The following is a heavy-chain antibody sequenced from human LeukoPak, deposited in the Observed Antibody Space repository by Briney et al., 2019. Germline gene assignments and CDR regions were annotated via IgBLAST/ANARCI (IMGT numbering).Heavy chain of an antibody. CDR3: ARASIVRYYGSGSYDY. CDR2: INPNSGGT. V-gene: IGHV1-2*02. D-gene: IGHD3-10*01. J-gene: IGHJ4*02. CDR1: GYTFTGYY. Sequence: ASVKVSCKASGYTFTGYYMDWVRQAPGQGLEWMGWINPNSGGTNYAQKFQGRVTMTRDTSISTAYMELSRLRSDDTAVYYCARASIVRYYGSGSYDYWGQGTLVTVSS.